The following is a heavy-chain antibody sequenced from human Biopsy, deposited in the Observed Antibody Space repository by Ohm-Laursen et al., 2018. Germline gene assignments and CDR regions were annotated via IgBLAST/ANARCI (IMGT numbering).Heavy chain of an antibody. D-gene: IGHD3-9*01. J-gene: IGHJ1*01. Sequence: SVKVSCKAPGGTFINYGVNWVRQAPGQGLEWLGGNIPILGTGNYAQKFQDRATVAADTSTSTATMELRSLRSDDTAVYYCATKLTGYFHHWGQGTLVIVSS. V-gene: IGHV1-69*06. CDR1: GGTFINYG. CDR3: ATKLTGYFHH. CDR2: NIPILGTG.